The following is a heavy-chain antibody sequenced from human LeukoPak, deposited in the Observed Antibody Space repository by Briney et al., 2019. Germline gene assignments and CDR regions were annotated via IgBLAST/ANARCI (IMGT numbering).Heavy chain of an antibody. CDR3: AKRATAGGFDS. V-gene: IGHV3-23*01. J-gene: IGHJ4*02. Sequence: GGSLRLSCEATGFSFSSYAMSWVRQAPGKGLVWVSASSGSGDSADYADAVKGRFTISRDNSKSTLYLQMTSLRVEDTAVYYCAKRATAGGFDSWGQGTLVTVSS. CDR1: GFSFSSYA. CDR2: SSGSGDSA. D-gene: IGHD6-13*01.